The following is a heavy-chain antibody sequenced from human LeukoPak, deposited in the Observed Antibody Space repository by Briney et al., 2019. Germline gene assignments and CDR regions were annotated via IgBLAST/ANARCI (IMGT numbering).Heavy chain of an antibody. D-gene: IGHD1-14*01. Sequence: GRSLRLSCAASGFTFSSYGMPWVRQAPGKGLEGVAVIWYDGSNKYYADSVKGRFTISRDNSKNTLYLQMNSLRAEDTAVYYCARDRNREYPDYFDYWGQGTLVTVSS. J-gene: IGHJ4*02. CDR2: IWYDGSNK. V-gene: IGHV3-33*01. CDR3: ARDRNREYPDYFDY. CDR1: GFTFSSYG.